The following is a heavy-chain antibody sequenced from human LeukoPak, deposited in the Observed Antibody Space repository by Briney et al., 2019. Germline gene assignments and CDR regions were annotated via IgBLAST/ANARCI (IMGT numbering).Heavy chain of an antibody. Sequence: TSETLSLTCSVSGGSISSTSYYWGWIRQPPGKGLEWIGNIFYSGSTYYNPSLKTRLTISVDRSKNQFSLKLSSVTAADTAVYYCARDNRYFDSSIYYYNGMDVWGQGTTVTVS. CDR3: ARDNRYFDSSIYYYNGMDV. V-gene: IGHV4-39*07. CDR2: IFYSGST. J-gene: IGHJ6*02. D-gene: IGHD3-16*01. CDR1: GGSISSTSYY.